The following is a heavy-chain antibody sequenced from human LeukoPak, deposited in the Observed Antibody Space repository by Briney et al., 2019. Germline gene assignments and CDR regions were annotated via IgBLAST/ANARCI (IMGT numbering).Heavy chain of an antibody. CDR2: INTNTGNP. CDR1: GYTFTSYA. V-gene: IGHV7-4-1*02. Sequence: ASVKVSCKASGYTFTSYAVNWVRQAPGQGLEWMGWINTNTGNPTYAQGFTGRFVFSLDTSVSTAYLQISSLKAEDTAVYYCARAEYSSSWYGGIGYFDYWGQGTLVTVSS. CDR3: ARAEYSSSWYGGIGYFDY. J-gene: IGHJ4*02. D-gene: IGHD6-13*01.